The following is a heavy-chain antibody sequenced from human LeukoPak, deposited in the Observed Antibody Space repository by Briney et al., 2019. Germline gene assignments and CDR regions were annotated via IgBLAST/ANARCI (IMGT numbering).Heavy chain of an antibody. CDR2: IYHSGST. J-gene: IGHJ5*02. CDR3: ARGGSYNWFDP. V-gene: IGHV4-30-2*01. D-gene: IGHD1-26*01. Sequence: SQTLSLTCAVSGGSISSGGYSWSWIRQPPGKGLEWIGYIYHSGSTYYNPSLKSRVTISVDRSKNQFSLKLSSVTAADTAVYYCARGGSYNWFDPWGQGTLVTVSS. CDR1: GGSISSGGYS.